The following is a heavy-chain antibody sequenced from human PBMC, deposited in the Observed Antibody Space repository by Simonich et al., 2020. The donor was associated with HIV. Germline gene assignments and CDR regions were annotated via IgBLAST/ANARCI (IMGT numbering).Heavy chain of an antibody. Sequence: QVQLVQSGAEVKKPGSSVKVSCKASGGTFSSFAISWVRQAPGLGLGVVGGITPNFGKANYAQMFQGRVTITADESTSTAYMELSSLRSEDTGIYYCARKGVGRGVYYFDYWGQGTLVTVSS. J-gene: IGHJ4*02. CDR1: GGTFSSFA. CDR3: ARKGVGRGVYYFDY. V-gene: IGHV1-69*13. CDR2: ITPNFGKA. D-gene: IGHD3-10*01.